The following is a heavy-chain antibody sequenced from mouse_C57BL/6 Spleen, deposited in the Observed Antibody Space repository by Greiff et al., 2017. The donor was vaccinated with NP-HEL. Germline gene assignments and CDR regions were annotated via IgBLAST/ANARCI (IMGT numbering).Heavy chain of an antibody. V-gene: IGHV5-17*01. CDR3: ARVTTVVALDY. D-gene: IGHD1-1*01. Sequence: EVHLVESGGGLVKPGGSLKLSCAASGFTFSDYGMHWVRQAPEKGLAWVAYISSGSSTIYYADTGKGRFTISRENAKNTLFLQMTRLRSEDTAMYYCARVTTVVALDYWGQGTTLTVSS. CDR1: GFTFSDYG. J-gene: IGHJ2*01. CDR2: ISSGSSTI.